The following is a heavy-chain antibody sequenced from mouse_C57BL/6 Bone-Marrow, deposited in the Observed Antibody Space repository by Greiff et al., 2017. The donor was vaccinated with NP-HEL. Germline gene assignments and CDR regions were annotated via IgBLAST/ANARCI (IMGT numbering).Heavy chain of an antibody. D-gene: IGHD1-1*01. CDR1: GYAFTNYL. Sequence: VQVVESGAELVRPGTSVKVSCKASGYAFTNYLIEWVKQRPGQGLEWIGVINPGSGGTNYNEKFKGKATLTADKSSSTAYMQLSSLTSEDSAVYFCARGVVATSWYFDVWGTGTTVTVSS. J-gene: IGHJ1*03. V-gene: IGHV1-54*01. CDR2: INPGSGGT. CDR3: ARGVVATSWYFDV.